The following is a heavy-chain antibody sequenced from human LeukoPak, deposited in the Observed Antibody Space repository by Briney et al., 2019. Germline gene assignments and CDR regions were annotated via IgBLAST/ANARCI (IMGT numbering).Heavy chain of an antibody. CDR3: ARHGVVAATYSWFGP. J-gene: IGHJ5*02. CDR1: GGSMSSRSYY. D-gene: IGHD2-15*01. CDR2: IYYSGST. Sequence: SETLSLTCTVSGGSMSSRSYYWGWIRQPPGKGLEWIGSIYYSGSTYYNPSLKSRVTISVDTSKNQFSLKLSSVTAADTALYYCARHGVVAATYSWFGPWGQGTLVTVSS. V-gene: IGHV4-39*01.